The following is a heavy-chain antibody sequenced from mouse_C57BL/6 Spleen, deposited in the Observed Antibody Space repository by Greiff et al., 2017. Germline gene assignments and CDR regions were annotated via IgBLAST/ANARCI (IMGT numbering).Heavy chain of an antibody. J-gene: IGHJ2*01. D-gene: IGHD2-3*01. CDR3: ARSDVYYTFYFDY. CDR2: ISDGGSYT. Sequence: EVQLVESGGGLVKPGGSLKLSCAASGFTFSSYAMSWVRQTPEKRLEWVATISDGGSYTYYPDNVKGRFTISRDNAKNNLYLQMSHLKSEDTAMYYCARSDVYYTFYFDYWGQGATLTVSS. CDR1: GFTFSSYA. V-gene: IGHV5-4*01.